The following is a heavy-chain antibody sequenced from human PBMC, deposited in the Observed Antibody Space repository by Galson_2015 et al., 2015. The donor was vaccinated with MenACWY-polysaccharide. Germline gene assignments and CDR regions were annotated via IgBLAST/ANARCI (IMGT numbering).Heavy chain of an antibody. J-gene: IGHJ4*02. CDR2: ISSDGSST. CDR1: GFTFSSYW. CDR3: AKGYSYSKSPVDH. Sequence: SLRLSCAASGFTFSSYWMHWVRQVPGKGLVWVSRISSDGSSTSYADSVKGRFTISRDNAKNTLHLQMNSLRPEDTALYYCAKGYSYSKSPVDHWGQGTLVTVSS. V-gene: IGHV3-74*01. D-gene: IGHD2-15*01.